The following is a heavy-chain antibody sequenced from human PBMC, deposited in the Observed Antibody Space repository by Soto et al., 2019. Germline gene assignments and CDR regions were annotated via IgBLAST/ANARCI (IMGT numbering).Heavy chain of an antibody. CDR3: ARTVYSSGLYHYGMDA. CDR2: IIPMFGTA. CDR1: AGTFRSYA. D-gene: IGHD5-18*01. J-gene: IGHJ6*02. V-gene: IGHV1-69*12. Sequence: QVQLVQSGAEVKKPGSSVKVSCKASAGTFRSYAISWVRQAPGQGLEWMGGIIPMFGTANYAQKFQGRATITADESTSTAYMELSSLGSEDTAVYYCARTVYSSGLYHYGMDAWGQGTTVTVSS.